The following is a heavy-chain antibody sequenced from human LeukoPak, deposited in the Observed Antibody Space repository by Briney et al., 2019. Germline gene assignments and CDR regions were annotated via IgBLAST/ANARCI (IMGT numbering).Heavy chain of an antibody. Sequence: SETLSLTCAVYGGSFSSYYWSWIRQPAGKGLEWIGRIYISGSTNYNPSLKSRVTMSVDTSKNQFSLKLSSVTAADTAVYYCARDRGTWNDDGFDYWGQGTLVTVSS. J-gene: IGHJ4*02. D-gene: IGHD1-1*01. CDR3: ARDRGTWNDDGFDY. CDR1: GGSFSSYY. V-gene: IGHV4-4*07. CDR2: IYISGST.